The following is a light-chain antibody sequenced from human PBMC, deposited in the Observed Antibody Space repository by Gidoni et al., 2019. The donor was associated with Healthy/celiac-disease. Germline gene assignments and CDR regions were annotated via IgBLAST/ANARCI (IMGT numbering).Light chain of an antibody. CDR2: GAS. CDR1: QSVSSSY. J-gene: IGKJ1*01. CDR3: QQDGRSTWT. Sequence: DIVFTHSPGTLSLSPGERATLSRRASQSVSSSYLAWYQQKPGQAPRLLIDGASSRAPGIPDRCSGSGSGTDVTLTSSRLEPEDVAVYYGQQDGRSTWTFXQXTKVEIK. V-gene: IGKV3-20*01.